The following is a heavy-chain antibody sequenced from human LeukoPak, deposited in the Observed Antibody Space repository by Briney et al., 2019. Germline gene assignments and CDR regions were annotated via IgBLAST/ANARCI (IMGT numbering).Heavy chain of an antibody. CDR1: GFTFSSYS. J-gene: IGHJ4*02. Sequence: GGSLRLSCAASGFTFSSYSMNWVRQAPGKGLEWVSSISSSSSYIYYADSVKGRFTISRDSAKNSLYLQMNSLRAEDTAVYYCARDGVGGYSYGYAFDYWGQGTLVTVSS. V-gene: IGHV3-21*01. CDR2: ISSSSSYI. CDR3: ARDGVGGYSYGYAFDY. D-gene: IGHD5-18*01.